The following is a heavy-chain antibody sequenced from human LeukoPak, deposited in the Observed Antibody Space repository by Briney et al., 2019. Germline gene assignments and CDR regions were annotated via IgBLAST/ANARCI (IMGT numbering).Heavy chain of an antibody. CDR3: ASTLSSGWYAGLDY. J-gene: IGHJ4*02. V-gene: IGHV4-61*02. CDR2: IYTSGST. CDR1: GGSISSGSYY. D-gene: IGHD6-19*01. Sequence: SQTLSLTCTVSGGSISSGSYYWSWIRQPAGKGLEWIGRIYTSGSTNYNPSLKSRVTMSVDTSKNQFSLKLSSVTAADTAVYYCASTLSSGWYAGLDYWGQGTLVTVSS.